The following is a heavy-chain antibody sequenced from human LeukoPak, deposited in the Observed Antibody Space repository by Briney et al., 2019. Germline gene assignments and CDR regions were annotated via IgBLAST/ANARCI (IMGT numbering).Heavy chain of an antibody. CDR2: ISAYNGNT. CDR1: GGTFSSYG. D-gene: IGHD2-8*01. V-gene: IGHV1-18*01. Sequence: EASVKVSCKASGGTFSSYGISWVRQAPGQGLEWMGWISAYNGNTNYAQKLQGRVTMTTDTSTSTAYMELRSLRSDDTAVYYCARYYHDAFDIWGQGTMVTVSS. J-gene: IGHJ3*02. CDR3: ARYYHDAFDI.